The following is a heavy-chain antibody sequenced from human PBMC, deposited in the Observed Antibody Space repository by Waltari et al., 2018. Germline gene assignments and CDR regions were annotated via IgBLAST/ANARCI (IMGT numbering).Heavy chain of an antibody. J-gene: IGHJ4*02. V-gene: IGHV3-64D*08. D-gene: IGHD3-10*01. CDR2: ISSNGGST. CDR3: VKGHGSWSHPAY. CDR1: GFTFSSYA. Sequence: PGGSLRLTCSALGFTFSSYAMHWVRQAPGKGLEYVSAISSNGGSTYYADSVKGRFTSSRDNSTNTRYLQMSSLRAEDTAVYYGVKGHGSWSHPAYWCQGTLVTVSP.